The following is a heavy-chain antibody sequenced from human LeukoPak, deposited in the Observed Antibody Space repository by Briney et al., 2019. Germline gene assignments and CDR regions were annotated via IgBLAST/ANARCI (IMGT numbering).Heavy chain of an antibody. CDR1: GYTFTGYY. Sequence: ASVKVSCKASGYTFTGYYMHWVRQAPGQGLEWMGWINPNSGGTNYAQKFQGRVTMTRDTSISTAYMELSRLRSDDTAVYYCARDLCGGDCYNIDPWGQRTLVTVSS. CDR3: ARDLCGGDCYNIDP. D-gene: IGHD2-21*01. J-gene: IGHJ5*02. CDR2: INPNSGGT. V-gene: IGHV1-2*02.